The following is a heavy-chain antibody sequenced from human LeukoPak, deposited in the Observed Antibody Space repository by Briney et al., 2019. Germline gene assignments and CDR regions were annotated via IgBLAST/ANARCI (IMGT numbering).Heavy chain of an antibody. Sequence: GGSLRLSCAASGFTFSSYTMNWVRQAPGKGLEWVSSISTSSSYIYYADSVKGRFTISRDNAKNSLYLQMNSLRAEDTAVYYCARAGFTFSDYFGSFFDYWGQGTLVTVSS. CDR2: ISTSSSYI. J-gene: IGHJ4*02. CDR1: GFTFSSYT. D-gene: IGHD3-10*01. V-gene: IGHV3-21*01. CDR3: ARAGFTFSDYFGSFFDY.